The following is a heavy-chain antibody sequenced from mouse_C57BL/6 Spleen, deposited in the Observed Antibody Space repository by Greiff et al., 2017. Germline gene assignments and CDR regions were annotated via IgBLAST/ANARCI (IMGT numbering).Heavy chain of an antibody. CDR3: ARLGSNSYFDD. CDR1: GYTFTNYW. Sequence: QVQLQQSGAELVRPGTSVKMSCKASGYTFTNYWIGWAKQRPGHGLEWIGAIYPGGGYTNYNEKFKGKATMTADKASNTAYMQFSSLASEDSAIYSGARLGSNSYFDDWGTGTTLTVSS. CDR2: IYPGGGYT. V-gene: IGHV1-63*01. J-gene: IGHJ1*03. D-gene: IGHD5-1*01.